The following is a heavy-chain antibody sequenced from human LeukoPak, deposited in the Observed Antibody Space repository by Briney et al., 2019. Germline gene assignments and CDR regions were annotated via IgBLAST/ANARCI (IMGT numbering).Heavy chain of an antibody. D-gene: IGHD3-16*01. Sequence: GGSLRLSCSASGFTFSSYWMHWVRQAPGKGLVWVSGINSDGSSTSYADSVKGRFTISRDNARNTLYLQMSSLRAGDTAMYYCASGSMTTFFPWGQGTLVTVSS. V-gene: IGHV3-74*01. J-gene: IGHJ5*02. CDR1: GFTFSSYW. CDR3: ASGSMTTFFP. CDR2: INSDGSST.